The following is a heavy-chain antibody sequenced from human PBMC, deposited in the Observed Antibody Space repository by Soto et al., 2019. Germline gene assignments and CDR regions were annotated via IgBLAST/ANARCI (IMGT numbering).Heavy chain of an antibody. Sequence: SETLSLTCTVSGGSISSYYWSWIRQPPGKGLELIWYIYYSGSTSYSPSLKSRVTMTTDTSTSTAYMELRSLRSDVTAVYYCARDHPRGNSGLNWFDPWGQETLVTVTS. D-gene: IGHD5-12*01. CDR3: ARDHPRGNSGLNWFDP. CDR1: GGSISSYY. CDR2: IYYSGST. J-gene: IGHJ5*02. V-gene: IGHV4-59*01.